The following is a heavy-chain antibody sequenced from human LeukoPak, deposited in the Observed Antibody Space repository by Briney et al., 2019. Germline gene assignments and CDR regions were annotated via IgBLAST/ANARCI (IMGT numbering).Heavy chain of an antibody. CDR1: GFTFSSYG. CDR2: IWYDGSKK. Sequence: GGSLRLSCAASGFTFSSYGMYWVRQAPGKGLEWVALIWYDGSKKYYADSVKGRFTISRDSSKNTLSLQMNSLRAEDTAVYYCAKGLDWFRYHGMDVWGQGTTVTVSS. V-gene: IGHV3-33*06. CDR3: AKGLDWFRYHGMDV. J-gene: IGHJ6*02. D-gene: IGHD3-9*01.